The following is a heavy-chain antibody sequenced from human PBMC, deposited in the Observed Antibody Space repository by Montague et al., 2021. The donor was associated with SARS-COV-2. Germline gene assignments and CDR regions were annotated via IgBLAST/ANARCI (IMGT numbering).Heavy chain of an antibody. J-gene: IGHJ1*01. D-gene: IGHD2-15*01. V-gene: IGHV4-4*07. Sequence: SETLSLTCTVSGDSLSGFYWNWIRQPAGKGLEWIGGIYDSGSTNYNPSLKSRVTMSVDTSKNQFSLKLNSVTAADTAVYYCGRGVVGATPGVDDWGRGTLVTVSS. CDR3: GRGVVGATPGVDD. CDR2: IYDSGST. CDR1: GDSLSGFY.